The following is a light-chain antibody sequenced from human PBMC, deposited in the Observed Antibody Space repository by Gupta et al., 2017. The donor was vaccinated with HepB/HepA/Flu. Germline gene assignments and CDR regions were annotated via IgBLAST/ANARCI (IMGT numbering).Light chain of an antibody. J-gene: IGKJ1*01. Sequence: EIVMTQSPATLSVSPGERATLSCRASQSVSSNLAWYQQKPGQAPRLLIYGASTRAAGIPARFSGSGSGTEFTLTISSLQSEDFALYYCLQDNKWPRTFGQGSKVEIK. CDR1: QSVSSN. V-gene: IGKV3-15*01. CDR2: GAS. CDR3: LQDNKWPRT.